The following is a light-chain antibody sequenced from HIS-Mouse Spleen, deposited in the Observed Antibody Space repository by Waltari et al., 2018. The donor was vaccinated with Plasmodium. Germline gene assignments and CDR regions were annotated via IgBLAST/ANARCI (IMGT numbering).Light chain of an antibody. CDR2: EGS. CDR3: CSYAGSSTYV. V-gene: IGLV2-23*01. Sequence: QSALTQPASVSGSPGQSITISCTGTRSDVGRYNLVSWYPQHPGKAPQPMIYEGSKRPSGVSNRFSGSKSGNTASLTISGLQAEDEADYYCCSYAGSSTYVFGTGTKVTVL. CDR1: RSDVGRYNL. J-gene: IGLJ1*01.